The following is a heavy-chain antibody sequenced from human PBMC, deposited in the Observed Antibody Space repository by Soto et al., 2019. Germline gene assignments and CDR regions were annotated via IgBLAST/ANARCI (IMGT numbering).Heavy chain of an antibody. CDR3: ARDSRSGYDLEY. D-gene: IGHD3-22*01. CDR2: IYHSGGP. CDR1: GDSISSGGYS. Sequence: QLQLQESGSGLVKPSQTLSLTCAVSGDSISSGGYSWNWIRQPPGKDLEWIGYIYHSGGPDYNPSHKSRVTITVDSSNNQFSLNLISVTAADTAVYYCARDSRSGYDLEYWGQGTLDTVSS. J-gene: IGHJ4*02. V-gene: IGHV4-30-2*01.